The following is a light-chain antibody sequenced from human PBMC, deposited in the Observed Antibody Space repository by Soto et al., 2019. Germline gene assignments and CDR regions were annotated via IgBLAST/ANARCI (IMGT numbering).Light chain of an antibody. CDR1: QTVSNTY. Sequence: EIVLTQSPGTLSLSPGERATLSCRATQTVSNTYLAWYQHKPGQPPRLLIYGASTRATGIPERFSGSGSGTDFTLTITRLEPEDFEVYYCQQYDRSSWTFGQGTKVDIK. V-gene: IGKV3-20*01. CDR3: QQYDRSSWT. CDR2: GAS. J-gene: IGKJ1*01.